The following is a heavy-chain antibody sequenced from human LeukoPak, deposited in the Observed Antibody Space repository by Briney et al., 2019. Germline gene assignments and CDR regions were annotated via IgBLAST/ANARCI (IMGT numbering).Heavy chain of an antibody. CDR2: INSDGSVT. D-gene: IGHD6-25*01. V-gene: IGHV3-74*01. CDR3: ARAQTFSSGYHYYYMDV. Sequence: GGSLRLSCAASGFTSSTYWMHWVRQAPGKGLVWVSRINSDGSVTTYADSVKGRFTTSRDNAKNTLFLQMNSLRAEDTAVYYCARAQTFSSGYHYYYMDVWGKGTTVTVSS. CDR1: GFTSSTYW. J-gene: IGHJ6*03.